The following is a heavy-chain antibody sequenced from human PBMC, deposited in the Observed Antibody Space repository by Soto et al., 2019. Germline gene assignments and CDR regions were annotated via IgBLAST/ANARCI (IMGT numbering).Heavy chain of an antibody. J-gene: IGHJ4*02. Sequence: GSLRLSCAASGFPFSHAWMNWVRQAPGKGLEWVGRIKSKTDGGTTDYAAPVKGRFTISRDDSKNTLYLQMNSLKTEDTAVYYCTTDVSGSGSYYNVFDYRGQGTLVTVSS. CDR3: TTDVSGSGSYYNVFDY. V-gene: IGHV3-15*07. CDR1: GFPFSHAW. D-gene: IGHD3-10*01. CDR2: IKSKTDGGTT.